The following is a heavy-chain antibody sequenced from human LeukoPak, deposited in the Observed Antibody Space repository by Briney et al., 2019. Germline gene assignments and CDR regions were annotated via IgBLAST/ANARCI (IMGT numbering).Heavy chain of an antibody. Sequence: SQPLSLPCTVSGGSISSGDYYWSWIRQPPGKGLEWIGYIYYRGSTYYNPSLKSRVTISVDTSKNQFSLKLSSVTAADTAVYYCARVWGSDCSGGSCPTAFDIWGQGTMVTVSS. V-gene: IGHV4-30-4*01. CDR2: IYYRGST. CDR3: ARVWGSDCSGGSCPTAFDI. CDR1: GGSISSGDYY. D-gene: IGHD2-15*01. J-gene: IGHJ3*02.